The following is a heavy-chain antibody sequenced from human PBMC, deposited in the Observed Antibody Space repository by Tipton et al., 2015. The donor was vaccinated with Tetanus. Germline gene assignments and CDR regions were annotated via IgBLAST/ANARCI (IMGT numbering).Heavy chain of an antibody. D-gene: IGHD6-13*01. Sequence: LVKPTQTLSLTCAISGDSVASNATTWNWIRQSPSRGLEWLGRTFYRSRWYNDYAISVRSRITIKPDTSRNQFSLQLNSVTPEDTAVYYCARDSSGWYSFDRWGQGILVTVSS. J-gene: IGHJ4*02. CDR3: ARDSSGWYSFDR. CDR1: GDSVASNATT. CDR2: TFYRSRWYN. V-gene: IGHV6-1*01.